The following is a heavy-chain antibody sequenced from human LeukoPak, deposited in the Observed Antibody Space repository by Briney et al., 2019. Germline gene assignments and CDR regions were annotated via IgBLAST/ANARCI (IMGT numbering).Heavy chain of an antibody. CDR2: IIPIFGTA. V-gene: IGHV1-69*05. CDR1: GYTFSSYA. D-gene: IGHD2-2*01. CDR3: AGCSSTSCPYYYYYMDV. J-gene: IGHJ6*03. Sequence: SVKVSCKASGYTFSSYAISWVRQAPGQGLEWMGGIIPIFGTANYAQKFQGRVTITTDESTSTAYMELSSLRSEDTAVYYCAGCSSTSCPYYYYYMDVWGKGTTVTVSS.